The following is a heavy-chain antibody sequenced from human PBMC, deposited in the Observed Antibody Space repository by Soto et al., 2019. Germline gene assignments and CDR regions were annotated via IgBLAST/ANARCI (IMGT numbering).Heavy chain of an antibody. D-gene: IGHD5-12*01. V-gene: IGHV3-30*18. CDR3: AKDQWLIDLYGMDV. CDR2: ISYDGSNK. J-gene: IGHJ6*02. Sequence: QVQLVESGGGVVQPGRSLRLSCAASGFTFSSYGMHWVRQAPGKGLEWVAVISYDGSNKYYADSVKGRFTISRDNSKNPVYLQMNSLRAEGTAVYYCAKDQWLIDLYGMDVWGQGTTVTVSS. CDR1: GFTFSSYG.